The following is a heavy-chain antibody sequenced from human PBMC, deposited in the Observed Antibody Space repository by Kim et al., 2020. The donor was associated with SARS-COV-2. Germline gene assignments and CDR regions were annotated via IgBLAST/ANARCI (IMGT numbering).Heavy chain of an antibody. CDR3: ARAPDGEPYYYYRMDV. J-gene: IGHJ6*02. V-gene: IGHV4-59*01. Sequence: SETLSLTCTVSGGSISSYYWSWIRQPPGKGLEWIGYIYYSGHTNYNPSIQSRVTISVDTSKHQFSLKLSSVTAADTAVYYCARAPDGEPYYYYRMDVRGQGTTVTVFS. D-gene: IGHD4-17*01. CDR1: GGSISSYY. CDR2: IYYSGHT.